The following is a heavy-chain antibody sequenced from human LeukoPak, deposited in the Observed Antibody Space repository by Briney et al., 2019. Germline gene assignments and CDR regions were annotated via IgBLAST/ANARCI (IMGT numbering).Heavy chain of an antibody. J-gene: IGHJ4*02. CDR2: IRSKVYGGTT. CDR3: AKTGSSGYYYDLDY. D-gene: IGHD3-22*01. V-gene: IGHV3-49*04. Sequence: GGSLRLSCTASGFTFGDYAMSWVRQAPGKGLEWVGFIRSKVYGGTTEYAASVKGRFTISRDDSKSIAYLQMNSLKTEDTAVYYCAKTGSSGYYYDLDYWGQGTLVTVSS. CDR1: GFTFGDYA.